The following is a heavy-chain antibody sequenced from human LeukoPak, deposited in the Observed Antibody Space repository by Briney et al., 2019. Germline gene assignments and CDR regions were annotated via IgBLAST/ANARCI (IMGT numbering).Heavy chain of an antibody. D-gene: IGHD2-2*02. J-gene: IGHJ5*02. CDR1: GFTFSSYS. CDR2: ISSSSSYI. V-gene: IGHV3-21*01. CDR3: ARVGAVPAAIPVDGFDP. Sequence: GGSLRLSCAASGFTFSSYSMNWVRQAPGKGLEWVSSISSSSSYIYYADSVKGRFTISRDNAKNSLYLQMNSLRAEDTAVYYCARVGAVPAAIPVDGFDPWGQGTLVTVSS.